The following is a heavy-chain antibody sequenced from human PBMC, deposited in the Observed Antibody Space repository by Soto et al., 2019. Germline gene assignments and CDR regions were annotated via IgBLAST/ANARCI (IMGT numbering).Heavy chain of an antibody. D-gene: IGHD1-26*01. J-gene: IGHJ6*02. CDR1: GYTFTSYD. CDR3: ARGGRYDPYYYYYGMDV. Sequence: ASLKVSCKASGYTFTSYDINWVRQATGQGLEWMGWMNPNSGNTGYAQKFQGRVTMTRNTSISTAYMELSSLRSEDTAVYYCARGGRYDPYYYYYGMDVWGQGTTVTVSS. CDR2: MNPNSGNT. V-gene: IGHV1-8*01.